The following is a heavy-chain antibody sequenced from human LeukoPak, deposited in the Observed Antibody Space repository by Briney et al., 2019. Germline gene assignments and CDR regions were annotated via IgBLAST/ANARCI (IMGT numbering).Heavy chain of an antibody. CDR2: ITGSGGDT. CDR3: AKGSTISRPYYFDY. V-gene: IGHV3-23*01. D-gene: IGHD2/OR15-2a*01. Sequence: GGSLRLSCAASGFTFSNYVMSWVRQAPGEGLEWVSAITGSGGDTYHAESVKGRFTVSRDNSKNTLYLQMDSLRAEDTAVYYCAKGSTISRPYYFDYWGQGTLVTVSS. J-gene: IGHJ4*02. CDR1: GFTFSNYV.